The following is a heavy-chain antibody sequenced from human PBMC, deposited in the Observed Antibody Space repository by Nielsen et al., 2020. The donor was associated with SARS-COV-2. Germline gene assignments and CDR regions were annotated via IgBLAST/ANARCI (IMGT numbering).Heavy chain of an antibody. CDR2: IIPIFGTA. D-gene: IGHD1-26*01. CDR1: GGTFSSYA. V-gene: IGHV1-69*06. CDR3: ARGLEYYSGSFYFDS. J-gene: IGHJ4*02. Sequence: SVKVSCKASGGTFSSYAISWVRQAPGQGLEWMGGIIPIFGTANYAQKFQGRVTITADKSTSTAYMELSSLRSEDTAVYSCARGLEYYSGSFYFDSWGQGTLVTVSS.